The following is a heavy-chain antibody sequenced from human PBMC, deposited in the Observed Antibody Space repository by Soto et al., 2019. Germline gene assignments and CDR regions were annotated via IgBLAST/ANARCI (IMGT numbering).Heavy chain of an antibody. J-gene: IGHJ4*02. V-gene: IGHV3-53*01. D-gene: IGHD6-13*01. CDR2: IYRGGGT. Sequence: GGSLRLSCAASGFTVSSNYMGWVRQAPGKGLEWVSVIYRGGGTYYADSVKGRFTISRDNSKNMLYIQMNSLRAEDTAVYYCARSGYTSSWTGYYFDYWGQGTLVTVSS. CDR3: ARSGYTSSWTGYYFDY. CDR1: GFTVSSNY.